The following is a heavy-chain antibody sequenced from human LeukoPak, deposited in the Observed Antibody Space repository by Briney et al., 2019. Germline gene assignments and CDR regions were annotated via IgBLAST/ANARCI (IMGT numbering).Heavy chain of an antibody. CDR2: IIPIFGTA. D-gene: IGHD6-6*01. CDR3: ARDLELIAALWFDP. V-gene: IGHV1-69*05. CDR1: GGTFSSYA. Sequence: ASVKVSCKASGGTFSSYAISWVRQAPGQGLEWMGRIIPIFGTANYAQKFQGRVTITTDVSTSTAYMELSSLRSEDTAVYYCARDLELIAALWFDPWGQGTLVTVSS. J-gene: IGHJ5*02.